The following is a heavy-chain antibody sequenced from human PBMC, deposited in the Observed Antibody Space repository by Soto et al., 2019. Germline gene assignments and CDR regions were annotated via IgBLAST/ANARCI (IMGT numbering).Heavy chain of an antibody. CDR2: IKGDETTS. CDR1: GFTFTSYC. CDR3: ARGAFGSYYVDY. J-gene: IGHJ4*02. D-gene: IGHD3-10*01. V-gene: IGHV3-74*01. Sequence: EVQVVESGGASVQPVGSLRLSCAASGFTFTSYCMHWVRQAPGKGLLWMSRIKGDETTSSYADSVKGRFTISRDNAKNTVYLQMNSLRAEDTAVYYCARGAFGSYYVDYWGPGTLGTVSS.